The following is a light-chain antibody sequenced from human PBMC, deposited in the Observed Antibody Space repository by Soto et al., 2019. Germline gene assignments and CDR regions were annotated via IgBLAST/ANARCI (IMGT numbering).Light chain of an antibody. J-gene: IGLJ2*01. V-gene: IGLV2-14*02. CDR2: RGT. CDR3: SSSTNTNTLVI. Sequence: QSALAQPASVSGSPGQSITISCTGTSSDVGAYDAVSWYQQHPGKAPQVIIYRGTKRPSGVSTRFSGSVSGNTASLTVSRLQAEDEAIYFCSSSTNTNTLVIFGGGTKVTVL. CDR1: SSDVGAYDA.